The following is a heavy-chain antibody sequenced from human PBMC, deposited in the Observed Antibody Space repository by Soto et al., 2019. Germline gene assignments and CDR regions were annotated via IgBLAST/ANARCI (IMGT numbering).Heavy chain of an antibody. V-gene: IGHV3-11*05. CDR1: GFTFSDYY. J-gene: IGHJ5*02. CDR3: EREGFYGCWYTLDNWFGL. Sequence: QVQLVESGGGLVKPGRSLRLSCAASGFTFSDYYMSWVRQAPGQGLEWVSYISSSSSYTNYADSVKGRFTISRDNAKNALYVKMTRRSAEDCGVYNCEREGFYGCWYTLDNWFGLWGQGTLVTVSS. CDR2: ISSSSSYT. D-gene: IGHD2-2*02.